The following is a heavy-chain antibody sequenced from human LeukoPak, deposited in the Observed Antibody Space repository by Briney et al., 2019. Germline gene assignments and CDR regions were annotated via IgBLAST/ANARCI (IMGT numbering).Heavy chain of an antibody. CDR3: ARETDSSSWFDY. D-gene: IGHD6-13*01. CDR1: GGSISSSSYY. V-gene: IGHV4-39*07. J-gene: IGHJ4*02. CDR2: IYYSGST. Sequence: SETLSLTCTVSGGSISSSSYYWGWIRQPPGKGLEWIGSIYYSGSTYYNPFLKSRVTISVDTSKNQFSLKLSSVTAADTAVYYCARETDSSSWFDYWGQGTLVTVSS.